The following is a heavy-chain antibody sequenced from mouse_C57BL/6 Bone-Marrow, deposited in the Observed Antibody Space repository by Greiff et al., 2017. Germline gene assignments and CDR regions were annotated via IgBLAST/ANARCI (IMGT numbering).Heavy chain of an antibody. V-gene: IGHV7-1*01. Sequence: DVMLVESGGGLVQSGRSLRLSCATSGFTFSDFYMEWVRQAPGKGLEWIAASRNKANDYTTEYSASVKGRFIVSRDTSQSILYLQMNALRAEDTAIYYCARDAGEGAMDYWGQGTSVTVSS. J-gene: IGHJ4*01. CDR3: ARDAGEGAMDY. CDR2: SRNKANDYTT. CDR1: GFTFSDFY.